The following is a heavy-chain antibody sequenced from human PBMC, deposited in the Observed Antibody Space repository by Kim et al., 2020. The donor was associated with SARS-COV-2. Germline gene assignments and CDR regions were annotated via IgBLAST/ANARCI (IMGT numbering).Heavy chain of an antibody. V-gene: IGHV4-39*07. CDR3: ARDLYYYYGMDV. Sequence: YYNPSLKSRVTISVDTTKNQFSLKLSSVTAADTAVYYCARDLYYYYGMDVWGQGTTVTVSS. J-gene: IGHJ6*02.